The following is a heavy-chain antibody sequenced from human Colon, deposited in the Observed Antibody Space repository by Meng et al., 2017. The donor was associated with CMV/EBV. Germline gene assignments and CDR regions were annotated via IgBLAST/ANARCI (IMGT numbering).Heavy chain of an antibody. J-gene: IGHJ6*02. CDR1: GDSVPTSSYY. Sequence: GSLRLSCSVSGDSVPTSSYYWGWLRQPPGKGLEWIASIYEPGSTYYNPSLKSRTTISFDTSKNHFSLRVTSVTAADTAVYFCASERVVDLPQHYSEMDVWGQGTTVTVSS. CDR3: ASERVVDLPQHYSEMDV. CDR2: IYEPGST. D-gene: IGHD3-16*02. V-gene: IGHV4-39*07.